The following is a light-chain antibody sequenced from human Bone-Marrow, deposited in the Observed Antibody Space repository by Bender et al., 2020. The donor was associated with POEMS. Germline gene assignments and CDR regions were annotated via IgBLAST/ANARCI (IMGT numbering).Light chain of an antibody. CDR1: NSNIGTNA. CDR3: AAWDAGLSGGV. Sequence: QSVLTQPPSASGTPGQRVTISCSGSNSNIGTNAVNWYQQFPGTATKLLIYSDNQRPSGVPDRFYAFKSGTSASLAISGLQSEDEAEYYCAAWDAGLSGGVFGGGTKLTVL. CDR2: SDN. V-gene: IGLV1-44*01. J-gene: IGLJ3*02.